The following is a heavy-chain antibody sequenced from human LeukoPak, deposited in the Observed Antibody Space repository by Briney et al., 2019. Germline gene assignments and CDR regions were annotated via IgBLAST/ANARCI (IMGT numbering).Heavy chain of an antibody. CDR3: ASSEYYYDSSGPYFDY. V-gene: IGHV4-59*08. J-gene: IGHJ4*02. CDR2: IYYSGST. Sequence: ASETLSLTCTVSGGSISSYYWSWIRQPPGKGLEWIGYIYYSGSTNYNPSLKSRVTISVDTSKNQFSLKLSSVTAADTAVYYCASSEYYYDSSGPYFDYWGQGTLVTVSS. D-gene: IGHD3-22*01. CDR1: GGSISSYY.